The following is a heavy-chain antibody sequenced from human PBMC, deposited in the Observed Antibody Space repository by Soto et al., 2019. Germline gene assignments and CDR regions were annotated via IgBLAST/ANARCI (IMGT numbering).Heavy chain of an antibody. J-gene: IGHJ4*02. V-gene: IGHV3-30-3*01. D-gene: IGHD6-13*01. CDR2: ISYDGSNK. Sequence: GGSLRLSCAASGFTFSSYAMHWVRPAPGKGLEWVAVISYDGSNKYYADSVKGRFTISRDNSKNTLYLQMNSLRAEDTAVYYCASRRIAASRDFFDFWGQGTLVTVSS. CDR3: ASRRIAASRDFFDF. CDR1: GFTFSSYA.